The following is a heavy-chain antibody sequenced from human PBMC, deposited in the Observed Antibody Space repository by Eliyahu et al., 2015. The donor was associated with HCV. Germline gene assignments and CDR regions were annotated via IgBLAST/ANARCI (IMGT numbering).Heavy chain of an antibody. CDR2: TYSDGNT. CDR1: XFSVSSFY. Sequence: EVQLVESGGGLIQPGGSLRLSCAASXFSVSSFYMXWVRQAPGKGLEWGSVTYSDGNTHLADSVEGRFTVSRDNSKNTLYLQINSLRAEDTAVYYCARGGNGDPRYYLEHWGPGTLVTVSS. CDR3: ARGGNGDPRYYLEH. D-gene: IGHD4-17*01. V-gene: IGHV3-53*01. J-gene: IGHJ4*02.